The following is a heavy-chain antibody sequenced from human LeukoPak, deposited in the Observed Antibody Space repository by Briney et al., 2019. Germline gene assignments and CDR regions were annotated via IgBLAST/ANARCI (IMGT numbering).Heavy chain of an antibody. V-gene: IGHV3-33*01. Sequence: QPGRSLRLSCAASGFTFSSYGMHWVRQAPGKGLEWVAVIWYDGSNKYYADSVKGRFTISRDNSKNTLYLQMNSLRAEDTAVYYCARDLDSSGDDYWGQGTLVTVSS. CDR1: GFTFSSYG. CDR3: ARDLDSSGDDY. D-gene: IGHD3-22*01. CDR2: IWYDGSNK. J-gene: IGHJ4*02.